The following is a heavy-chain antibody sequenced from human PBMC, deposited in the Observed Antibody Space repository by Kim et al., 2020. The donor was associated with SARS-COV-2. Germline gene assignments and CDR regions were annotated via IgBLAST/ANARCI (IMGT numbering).Heavy chain of an antibody. V-gene: IGHV3-7*01. D-gene: IGHD3-3*01. CDR1: GFTFSSYW. CDR3: AREWGDRGTIVGVDILNYYYGMDV. J-gene: IGHJ6*02. CDR2: IKQDGSEK. Sequence: GGSLRLSCAASGFTFSSYWMSWVRQAPGKGLEWVANIKQDGSEKYYVDSVKGRFTISRDNAKNSLYLQMNSLRAEDTAVYYCAREWGDRGTIVGVDILNYYYGMDVWGQGTTVTVSS.